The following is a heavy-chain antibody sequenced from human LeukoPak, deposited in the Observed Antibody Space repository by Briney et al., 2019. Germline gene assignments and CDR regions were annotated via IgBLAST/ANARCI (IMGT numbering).Heavy chain of an antibody. CDR2: INHSGST. CDR1: GGSFSGYY. D-gene: IGHD3-3*01. J-gene: IGHJ5*02. CDR3: ARDSHITIFGVVIHNWFDP. V-gene: IGHV4-34*01. Sequence: PSETLSLTCAVYGGSFSGYYWSWIRQPPGKGLEWIGEINHSGSTNYNPSLKSRVTISVDTSKNQFSLKLSSVTAADTAVYYCARDSHITIFGVVIHNWFDPWGQGTLVTVSS.